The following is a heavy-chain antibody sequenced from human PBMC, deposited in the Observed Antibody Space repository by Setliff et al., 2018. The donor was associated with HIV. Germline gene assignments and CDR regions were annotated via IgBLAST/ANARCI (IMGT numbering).Heavy chain of an antibody. Sequence: TLSLTCTVSGDSISRDFYYWNWIRQPAGKGLEWIGHIYTNGRTHYNPSLKSRVTISMDPSKNQFSLKLSSVTAADTAVYYCARNDAFDIWGQGTLVTVSS. V-gene: IGHV4-61*09. CDR3: ARNDAFDI. CDR2: IYTNGRT. J-gene: IGHJ3*02. CDR1: GDSISRDFYY.